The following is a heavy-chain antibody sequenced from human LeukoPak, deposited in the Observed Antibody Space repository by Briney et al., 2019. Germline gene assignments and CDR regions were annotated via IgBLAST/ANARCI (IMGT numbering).Heavy chain of an antibody. V-gene: IGHV3-23*01. CDR3: AKTYSFGGVVKGSYYFDY. Sequence: GGSLRLSCAASGFTFSSYAISWVRQAPGKGLEWVSAISGSGGSTYYADSVKGRFTISRDNSKNTLYLQMNSLRAEDTAVYYCAKTYSFGGVVKGSYYFDYWGQGTLVTVSS. D-gene: IGHD3-3*01. CDR2: ISGSGGST. CDR1: GFTFSSYA. J-gene: IGHJ4*02.